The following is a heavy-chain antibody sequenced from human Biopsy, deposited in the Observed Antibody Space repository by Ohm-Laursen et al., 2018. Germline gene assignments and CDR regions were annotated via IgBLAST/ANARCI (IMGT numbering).Heavy chain of an antibody. J-gene: IGHJ6*02. Sequence: SDTLSLTCTVYGESFSGYYWTWIRQPPGKGLEWIGYIYFTGSTNYNPPLKSRVTMSAHTSTNQFSLKLTSVTAADTAVYYCARDKITYCTSTSCDYFGMDVWGQGTTVTVSS. V-gene: IGHV4-59*01. CDR2: IYFTGST. D-gene: IGHD2-2*01. CDR1: GESFSGYY. CDR3: ARDKITYCTSTSCDYFGMDV.